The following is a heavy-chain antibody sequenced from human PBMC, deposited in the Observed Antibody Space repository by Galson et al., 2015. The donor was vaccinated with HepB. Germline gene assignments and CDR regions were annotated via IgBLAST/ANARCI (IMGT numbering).Heavy chain of an antibody. J-gene: IGHJ5*02. Sequence: SLRLSCAASGFTFSSYAMHWVRQAPGKGLEWVAVISYDGSNKYYADSVKGRFTTSRDNSKNTLYLQMNSLRAEDTAVYYCARAWDYDFWSGYYSGWFDPWGQGTLVTVSS. D-gene: IGHD3-3*01. V-gene: IGHV3-30-3*01. CDR2: ISYDGSNK. CDR1: GFTFSSYA. CDR3: ARAWDYDFWSGYYSGWFDP.